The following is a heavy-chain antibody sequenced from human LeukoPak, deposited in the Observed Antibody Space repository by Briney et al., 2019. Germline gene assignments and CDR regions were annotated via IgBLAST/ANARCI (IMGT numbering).Heavy chain of an antibody. V-gene: IGHV3-48*02. Sequence: GGSLRLSCAASGFTFSSYSMNWVRQAPGKGPEWVSSISSSSSTIYYADSVKGRFTISRDNAKNSLYLQMNSLRDEDTAVYYCARNRYYDFWSGYYETPNWFDPWGQGTLVTVSS. J-gene: IGHJ5*02. CDR2: ISSSSSTI. CDR3: ARNRYYDFWSGYYETPNWFDP. CDR1: GFTFSSYS. D-gene: IGHD3-3*01.